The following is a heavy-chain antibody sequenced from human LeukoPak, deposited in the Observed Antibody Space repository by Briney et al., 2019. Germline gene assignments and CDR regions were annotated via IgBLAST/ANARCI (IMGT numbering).Heavy chain of an antibody. J-gene: IGHJ4*02. Sequence: GGSLRLSCAASGFTFSSYPIHWVRQAPGKGLEWVAVISYDGNNKYYADSVKGRFTISRDNSKNTLYLQMNSLRAEDTAVYYCASGRLLWFGELLVWGQGTLVTVSS. CDR1: GFTFSSYP. CDR2: ISYDGNNK. V-gene: IGHV3-30*14. D-gene: IGHD3-10*01. CDR3: ASGRLLWFGELLV.